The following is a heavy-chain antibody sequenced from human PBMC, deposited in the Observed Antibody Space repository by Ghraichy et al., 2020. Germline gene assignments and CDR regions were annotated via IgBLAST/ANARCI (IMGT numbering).Heavy chain of an antibody. CDR3: ARVVKVVVATPYYFDY. Sequence: SETLSLTCAVYGGSFSGYYWSWIRQPPGKGLEWIGEINHSGSPNYNPSLKSRVTISVDTSKNQFSLKLSSVTAADTAVYYCARVVKVVVATPYYFDYWGQGTLVTVSS. V-gene: IGHV4-34*01. CDR2: INHSGSP. D-gene: IGHD2-15*01. CDR1: GGSFSGYY. J-gene: IGHJ4*02.